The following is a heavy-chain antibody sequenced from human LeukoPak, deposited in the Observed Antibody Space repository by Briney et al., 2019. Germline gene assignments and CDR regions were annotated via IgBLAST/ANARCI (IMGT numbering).Heavy chain of an antibody. V-gene: IGHV1-8*01. Sequence: GASVKVSCKASGYTFTSYDINWVRQATGQGLEWMGWMNPNSGNTGYAQKLQGRVTMTTDTSTSTAYMELRSLRSDDTAVYYCATTVDTAMIYWGQGTLVTVSS. CDR3: ATTVDTAMIY. CDR1: GYTFTSYD. D-gene: IGHD5-18*01. J-gene: IGHJ4*02. CDR2: MNPNSGNT.